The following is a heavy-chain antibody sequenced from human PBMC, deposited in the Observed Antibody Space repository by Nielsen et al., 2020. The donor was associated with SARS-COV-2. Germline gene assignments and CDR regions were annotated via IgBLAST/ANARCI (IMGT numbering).Heavy chain of an antibody. J-gene: IGHJ4*02. CDR3: ARGYYDSSGYYGY. D-gene: IGHD3-22*01. CDR2: ISYDGSNK. Sequence: GESLKISCAVSGCTFSSYAMHWVRQAPGKGLEWVAVISYDGSNKYYADSVKGRFTISRDNSKNTLYLQMNSLRAEDTAVYYCARGYYDSSGYYGYWGQGTLVTVSS. V-gene: IGHV3-30-3*01. CDR1: GCTFSSYA.